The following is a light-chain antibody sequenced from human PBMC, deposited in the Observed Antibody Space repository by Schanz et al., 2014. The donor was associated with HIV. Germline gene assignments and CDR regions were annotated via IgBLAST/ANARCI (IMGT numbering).Light chain of an antibody. J-gene: IGLJ3*02. CDR3: QSFDSSLSGSV. CDR2: EVN. Sequence: QSALTQPASVSGSPGQSITISCTGTTSDVGGYDHVSWYQQHPGKAPKLIIYEVNKRPSGVSNRFSGSKSGNTASLTISGVQAEDEADYYCQSFDSSLSGSVFGGGTKLTVL. V-gene: IGLV2-14*01. CDR1: TSDVGGYDH.